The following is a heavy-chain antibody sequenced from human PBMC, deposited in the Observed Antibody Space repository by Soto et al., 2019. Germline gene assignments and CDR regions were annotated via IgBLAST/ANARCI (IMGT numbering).Heavy chain of an antibody. D-gene: IGHD3-22*01. V-gene: IGHV3-48*03. J-gene: IGHJ4*02. CDR1: GFTFSSYE. CDR3: AREGPRYYYDSSGPNRGVFDY. Sequence: GGSLRLSCAASGFTFSSYEMNWVRQAPGKGLEWVSYISSSGSTIYYADSVRGRFTISRDNAKNSLYLQMNSLRAEDTAVYYCAREGPRYYYDSSGPNRGVFDYWGQGTLVTVSS. CDR2: ISSSGSTI.